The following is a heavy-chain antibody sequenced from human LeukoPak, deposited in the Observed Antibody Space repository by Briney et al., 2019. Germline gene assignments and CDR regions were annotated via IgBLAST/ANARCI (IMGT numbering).Heavy chain of an antibody. CDR3: ARDRNTMVRGVIIGGY. CDR2: INPNSGGT. CDR1: GYTFTGYY. J-gene: IGHJ4*02. D-gene: IGHD3-10*01. Sequence: ASVKVSCKASGYTFTGYYMHWVRQAPGQGLEWMGRINPNSGGTNYAQKFQGRVTMTRDTSISTAYMELSRLRSDDTAVYYCARDRNTMVRGVIIGGYWGQGTLVTVSS. V-gene: IGHV1-2*06.